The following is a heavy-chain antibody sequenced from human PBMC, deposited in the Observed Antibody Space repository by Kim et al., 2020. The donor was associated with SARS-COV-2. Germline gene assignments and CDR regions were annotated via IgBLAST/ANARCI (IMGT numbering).Heavy chain of an antibody. V-gene: IGHV1-8*01. J-gene: IGHJ5*02. CDR2: MNPDSGNQ. D-gene: IGHD1-26*01. CDR1: GYTFTSYD. CDR3: AREEAKVGTTAGIWFDP. Sequence: ASVKVSCKASGYTFTSYDINWVRQATGQGLEWMGWMNPDSGNQGYAPKFQGRVTMTRNTSISTAYMELTSLRSEDTAVYYCAREEAKVGTTAGIWFDPWGQGTLVTVSS.